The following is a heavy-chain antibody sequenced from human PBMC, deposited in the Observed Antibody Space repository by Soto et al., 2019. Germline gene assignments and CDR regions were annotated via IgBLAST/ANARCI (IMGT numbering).Heavy chain of an antibody. Sequence: GASVKVSCKVSGYTLTELSMHWVRQAPGKGLEWMGGFDPEDGETIYTQKFQGRVTMTEDTSTDTAYMELSSLRSEDTAVYYCATVRYYYDSDAFDIWGQGTMVTVSS. D-gene: IGHD3-22*01. CDR3: ATVRYYYDSDAFDI. CDR1: GYTLTELS. J-gene: IGHJ3*02. CDR2: FDPEDGET. V-gene: IGHV1-24*01.